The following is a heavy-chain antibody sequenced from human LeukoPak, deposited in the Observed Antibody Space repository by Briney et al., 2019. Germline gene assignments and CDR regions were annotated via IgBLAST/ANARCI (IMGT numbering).Heavy chain of an antibody. Sequence: GASVKVSCKASGGTFSSYAISWVRQAPGQGLEWMGGIIPIFGTANYAQKFQGRVTITADESTSTAYMELSSLRSEDTAVYYCARSRYTYYYGSGSSRFGYWGQGTLVTVSS. CDR3: ARSRYTYYYGSGSSRFGY. CDR1: GGTFSSYA. J-gene: IGHJ4*02. V-gene: IGHV1-69*13. D-gene: IGHD3-10*01. CDR2: IIPIFGTA.